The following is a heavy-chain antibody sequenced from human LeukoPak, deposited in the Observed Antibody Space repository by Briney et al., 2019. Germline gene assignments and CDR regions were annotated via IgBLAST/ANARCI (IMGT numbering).Heavy chain of an antibody. CDR3: ARAQIAARTHTYYYYMDV. D-gene: IGHD6-6*01. J-gene: IGHJ6*03. V-gene: IGHV1-69*05. CDR1: GGTFSSYA. Sequence: ASVKVSCKASGGTFSSYAISWVRQAPGQGLEWMGGIIPIFGTANYAQKFQGRVTVTTDESTSTAYMELSSLRSENTAVWYCARAQIAARTHTYYYYMDVWGKGTTVTVSS. CDR2: IIPIFGTA.